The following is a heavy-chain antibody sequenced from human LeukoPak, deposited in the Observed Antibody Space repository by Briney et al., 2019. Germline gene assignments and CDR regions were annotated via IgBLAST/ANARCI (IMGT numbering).Heavy chain of an antibody. Sequence: GASVKVSCKASGGTFSSYAIGWVRQAPGQGLEWMGGIIPNSGGTNYAQKFQGRVTMTRDTSISTAYMELSRLRSDDTAVYYCARDHTFGDYFPVYYYMDVWGKGTTVTVSS. J-gene: IGHJ6*03. CDR2: IIPNSGGT. CDR3: ARDHTFGDYFPVYYYMDV. V-gene: IGHV1-2*02. CDR1: GGTFSSYA. D-gene: IGHD4-17*01.